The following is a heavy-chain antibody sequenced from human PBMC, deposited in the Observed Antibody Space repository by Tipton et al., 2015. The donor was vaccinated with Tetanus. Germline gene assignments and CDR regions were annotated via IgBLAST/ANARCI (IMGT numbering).Heavy chain of an antibody. D-gene: IGHD6-6*01. J-gene: IGHJ5*02. CDR2: IYYSGST. V-gene: IGHV4-31*03. CDR1: GGSVSGSNYF. Sequence: LRLSCSVSGGSVSGSNYFWNWIRQQPGKGPEWIGYIYYSGSTHYNPSLKSRVTMSVDTSKNQFSLKLTSVTAADTAVYYCARDQGGGRVVRLNWFDPWGQGSLVIVSS. CDR3: ARDQGGGRVVRLNWFDP.